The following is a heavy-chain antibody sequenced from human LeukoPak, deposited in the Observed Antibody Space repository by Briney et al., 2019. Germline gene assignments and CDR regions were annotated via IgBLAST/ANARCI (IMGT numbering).Heavy chain of an antibody. D-gene: IGHD6-13*01. CDR1: GFTFSAFW. Sequence: GGSLRLSCAASGFTFSAFWMHWVRQAPGKGLVWVSRINSDGSSTYYADSVKGRFTISRDNSKNTLYLQMNSLRAEDTAVYYCAKDRAAAGWEFDYWGQGTLVTVSS. CDR3: AKDRAAAGWEFDY. J-gene: IGHJ4*02. V-gene: IGHV3-74*01. CDR2: INSDGSST.